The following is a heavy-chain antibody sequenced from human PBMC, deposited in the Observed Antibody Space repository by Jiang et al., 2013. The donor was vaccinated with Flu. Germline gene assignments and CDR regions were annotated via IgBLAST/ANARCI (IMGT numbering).Heavy chain of an antibody. Sequence: GSGLVKPSETLSLTCTVSGDSISHIYYWGWIRQSPGKGLECIGNVYYRGGTFYSPSLKSRATISLDASKNQFTLKLSSVTAADTAVYYCARNYYYGSGSYPLALHYYGMDVVGSRDHGHRLL. V-gene: IGHV4-39*01. D-gene: IGHD3-10*01. CDR3: ARNYYYGSGSYPLALHYYGMDV. J-gene: IGHJ6*01. CDR1: GDSISHIYY. CDR2: VYYRGGT.